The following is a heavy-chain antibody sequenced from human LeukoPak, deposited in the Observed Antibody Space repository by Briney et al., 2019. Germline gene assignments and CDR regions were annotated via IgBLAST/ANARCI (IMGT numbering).Heavy chain of an antibody. J-gene: IGHJ4*02. CDR2: ISASGGST. D-gene: IGHD2-21*01. CDR3: AGPPPYCGGDCSDY. Sequence: GGSLRLSCAASGFTFDDYAMHWVRQAPGKGLEWVSGISASGGSTYYADSVKGRFTISRDNSKNTLYLQMNSLRAEDTAVYYCAGPPPYCGGDCSDYWGQGTLVTVSS. V-gene: IGHV3-23*01. CDR1: GFTFDDYA.